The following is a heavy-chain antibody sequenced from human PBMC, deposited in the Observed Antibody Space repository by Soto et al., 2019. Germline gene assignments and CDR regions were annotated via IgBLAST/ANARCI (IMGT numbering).Heavy chain of an antibody. J-gene: IGHJ4*02. CDR2: ISGRGYST. CDR3: AKARWELRRSGAFAY. Sequence: EVQLLESGGGLVQPGGSLRLSCAASGFTFSNYAMSWVRQSPGKGLESVSVISGRGYSTWYADSVQGCFTISRDNSKKALYLQMNSLRAEDTAVYYCAKARWELRRSGAFAYWGQGALVTVSS. D-gene: IGHD2-15*01. V-gene: IGHV3-23*01. CDR1: GFTFSNYA.